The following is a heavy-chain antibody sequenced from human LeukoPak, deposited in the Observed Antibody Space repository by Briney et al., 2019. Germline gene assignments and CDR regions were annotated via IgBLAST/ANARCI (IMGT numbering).Heavy chain of an antibody. CDR1: GGTFSSYA. CDR3: ARDKHYYDSSGYYDY. CDR2: IIPILGIA. J-gene: IGHJ4*02. V-gene: IGHV1-69*04. D-gene: IGHD3-22*01. Sequence: ASVKVSCKASGGTFSSYAISWVRQAPGQWLEWMGRIIPILGIANYAQKFQGRVTITADKSTSTAYMELSSLRSEDTAVYYCARDKHYYDSSGYYDYWGQGTLVTISS.